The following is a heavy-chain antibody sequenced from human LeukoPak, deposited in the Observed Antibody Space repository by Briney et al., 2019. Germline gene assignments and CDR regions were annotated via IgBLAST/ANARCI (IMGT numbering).Heavy chain of an antibody. Sequence: DPSETLSLTCAVYGGFFSGYYWSWIRQPPGKGLEWIGEINHSGSTNYNPSLKSRVTISVDTSKSQFSLKLSSVTAADTAVYYCARGYNWNYGWDPWGQGTLVTVSS. CDR3: ARGYNWNYGWDP. V-gene: IGHV4-34*01. J-gene: IGHJ5*02. CDR2: INHSGST. D-gene: IGHD1-7*01. CDR1: GGFFSGYY.